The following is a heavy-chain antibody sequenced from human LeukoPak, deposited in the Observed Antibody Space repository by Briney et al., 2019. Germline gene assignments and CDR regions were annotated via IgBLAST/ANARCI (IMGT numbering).Heavy chain of an antibody. Sequence: SETLSLTCTVSGGSISSYYWSWVRQPPGKRLEWVGSISSSGNTYYNPTLKSRVTISVDTSKNLFSLNLTSVTAADAAVYYCARDLGYSGFDWAPWGQGTLVTVSS. J-gene: IGHJ5*02. CDR2: ISSSGNT. CDR3: ARDLGYSGFDWAP. D-gene: IGHD5-12*01. V-gene: IGHV4-4*08. CDR1: GGSISSYY.